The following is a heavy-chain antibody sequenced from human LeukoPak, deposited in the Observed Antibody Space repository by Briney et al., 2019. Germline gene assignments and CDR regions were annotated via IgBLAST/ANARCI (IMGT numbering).Heavy chain of an antibody. V-gene: IGHV3-74*01. J-gene: IGHJ4*02. CDR1: GFTFSSYW. D-gene: IGHD3-22*01. CDR3: ARVGYYDRPPYFDY. CDR2: INSDGSST. Sequence: GGSLRLSCAASGFTFSSYWMHWVRQAPGKGLVWVSRINSDGSSTSYADSVKGRFTISRDNAKNTLYLQMNSLRAEDTAVYYCARVGYYDRPPYFDYWGQGTLVTVSS.